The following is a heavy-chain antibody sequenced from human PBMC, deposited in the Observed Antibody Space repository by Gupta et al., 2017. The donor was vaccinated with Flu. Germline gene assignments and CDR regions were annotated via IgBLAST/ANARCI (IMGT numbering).Heavy chain of an antibody. CDR2: INREGSST. V-gene: IGHV3-74*01. CDR3: ARVSVTTTDY. D-gene: IGHD4-11*01. J-gene: IGHJ4*02. CDR1: GFTFSSYW. Sequence: EVQLVESGGGLVQPGGSLRLSCAASGFTFSSYWMHWVRQAPGKGLVWVSRINREGSSTSYADSVKGRFTISRDNAKNTLYLQMNSLRAEDTAVYYCARVSVTTTDYWGQGTLVTVSS.